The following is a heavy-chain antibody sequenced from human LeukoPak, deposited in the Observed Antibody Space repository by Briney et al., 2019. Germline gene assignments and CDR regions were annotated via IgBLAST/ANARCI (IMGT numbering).Heavy chain of an antibody. J-gene: IGHJ5*02. Sequence: PSETLSLTCTVSGGSISSGSYYWRWIRQPAGKGLEWIGRIYTSGSTNYNPSLKSRVTISVDTSKNQFSLKLSSVTAADTAVYYCARVGGSGWYEGANWFDPWGQGTLVTVSS. CDR2: IYTSGST. CDR3: ARVGGSGWYEGANWFDP. V-gene: IGHV4-61*02. CDR1: GGSISSGSYY. D-gene: IGHD6-19*01.